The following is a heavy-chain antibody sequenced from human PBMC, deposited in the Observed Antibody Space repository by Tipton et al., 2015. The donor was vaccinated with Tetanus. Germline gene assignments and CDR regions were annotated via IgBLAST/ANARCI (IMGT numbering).Heavy chain of an antibody. V-gene: IGHV3-53*01. CDR2: IYSGGST. CDR3: ACPPGYCSSTSCYPGPPYY. Sequence: SLRLSCAASGFTVSSNYMSWVRQAPGKGLEWVSVIYSGGSTYYADSVKGRFTISRDNSKNTLYLQMNSLRVGDTAVYYCACPPGYCSSTSCYPGPPYYWGQGTLVTVSS. D-gene: IGHD2-2*01. CDR1: GFTVSSNY. J-gene: IGHJ4*02.